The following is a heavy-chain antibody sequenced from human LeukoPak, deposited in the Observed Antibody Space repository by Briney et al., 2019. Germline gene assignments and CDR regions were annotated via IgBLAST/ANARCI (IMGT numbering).Heavy chain of an antibody. D-gene: IGHD6-19*01. V-gene: IGHV3-9*01. J-gene: IGHJ3*02. Sequence: GRSLRLSCAASGFTFDDYAMHWVRQAPGKGLEWVSGITWNSGSIAYADPVKGRFTISRDNAKNSLYLQMNSLRAEDTALYYCAKGSSGWYFDAFDIWGQGTMVTVSS. CDR3: AKGSSGWYFDAFDI. CDR1: GFTFDDYA. CDR2: ITWNSGSI.